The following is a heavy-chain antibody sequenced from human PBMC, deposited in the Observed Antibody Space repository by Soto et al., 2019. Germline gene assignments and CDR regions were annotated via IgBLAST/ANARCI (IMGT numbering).Heavy chain of an antibody. D-gene: IGHD6-19*01. CDR3: AREEQWLTILYYYGMDV. J-gene: IGHJ6*02. V-gene: IGHV3-21*01. CDR1: GFTFSSYS. CDR2: ISSSSSYI. Sequence: EVQLVESGGGLVKPGGSLRLSCAASGFTFSSYSMNWVRQAPGKGLEWVSSISSSSSYIYYADSVKGRFTISRDNAKNSRCLPISSLGAEDTAVYYCAREEQWLTILYYYGMDVWGQGTTVTVSS.